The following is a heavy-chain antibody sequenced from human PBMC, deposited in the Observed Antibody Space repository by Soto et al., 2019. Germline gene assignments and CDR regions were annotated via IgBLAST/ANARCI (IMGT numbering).Heavy chain of an antibody. CDR3: ARLNWSRYDFWSGYYVFDY. CDR2: IYYSGST. CDR1: GGSISSYY. Sequence: SETLSLTCTVSGGSISSYYWSWIRQPPGKGLEWIGYIYYSGSTNYNPSLKSRVTISVDTSKNQFSLKLSSVTAADTAVYYCARLNWSRYDFWSGYYVFDYWGQGTLVTVSS. J-gene: IGHJ4*02. D-gene: IGHD3-3*01. V-gene: IGHV4-59*08.